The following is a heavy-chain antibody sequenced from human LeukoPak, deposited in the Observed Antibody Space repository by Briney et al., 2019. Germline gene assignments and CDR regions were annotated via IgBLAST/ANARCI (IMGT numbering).Heavy chain of an antibody. Sequence: GGSLRLSCAASGFTFDDYAMHWVRQAPGKGLEWVSGISWNSGSIGYADSVKGRFTISRDNAKDSLYLQMNSLRAEDTALYYCAKDTSIAARPEYYFDYWGQGTLVTVSS. CDR2: ISWNSGSI. CDR3: AKDTSIAARPEYYFDY. V-gene: IGHV3-9*01. D-gene: IGHD6-6*01. J-gene: IGHJ4*02. CDR1: GFTFDDYA.